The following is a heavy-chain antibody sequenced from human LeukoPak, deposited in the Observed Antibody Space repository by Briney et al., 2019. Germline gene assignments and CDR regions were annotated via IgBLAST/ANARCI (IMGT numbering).Heavy chain of an antibody. Sequence: PGGSLRLSCAASGFTFSSYGMHWVRQAPGKGLEWVAVISYDGSNKYYADSVKGRFTISKDNSKKTVYLQMDSLRAEDTAVYFCVRDRGNWFDPWGQGTLVIVSS. CDR2: ISYDGSNK. CDR1: GFTFSSYG. CDR3: VRDRGNWFDP. V-gene: IGHV3-30*03. J-gene: IGHJ5*02.